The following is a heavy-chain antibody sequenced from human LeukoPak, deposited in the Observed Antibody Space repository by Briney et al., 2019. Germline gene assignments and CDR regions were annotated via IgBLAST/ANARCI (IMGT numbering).Heavy chain of an antibody. D-gene: IGHD3-9*01. CDR1: GYSIRSGFY. Sequence: SETLSLTCTVSGYSIRSGFYWGWIRQPPGKGLEWIGNIYHSGITYYTPSLKSRVTISVDTSKNQFYLNLSSVTAADTAVYYCARAVGAFDWLPLFDFWGQGALVTVSS. CDR3: ARAVGAFDWLPLFDF. V-gene: IGHV4-38-2*02. CDR2: IYHSGIT. J-gene: IGHJ4*02.